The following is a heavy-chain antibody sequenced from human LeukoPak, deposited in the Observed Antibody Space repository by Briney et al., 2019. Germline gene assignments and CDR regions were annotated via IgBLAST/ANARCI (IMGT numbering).Heavy chain of an antibody. Sequence: GGSLRLSCGASGFTFSSYGMHWVRQAPGKGLDWVAFVRYDGNNPYYSASVKGRFTISRDNSKNTVLLQMNNLRLEDAAVYYCARGSRYGDYPYYCDFWGQGTLVTVSS. CDR3: ARGSRYGDYPYYCDF. J-gene: IGHJ4*02. D-gene: IGHD4-17*01. CDR2: VRYDGNNP. CDR1: GFTFSSYG. V-gene: IGHV3-30*02.